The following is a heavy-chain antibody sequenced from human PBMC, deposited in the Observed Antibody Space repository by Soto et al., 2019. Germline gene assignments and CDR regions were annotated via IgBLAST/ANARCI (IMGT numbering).Heavy chain of an antibody. CDR3: AKKGYYPSGKINFFDS. D-gene: IGHD3-10*01. Sequence: SETLSLTCAVSGYSINSDYYWGWIRQPPGKGLEWIGSVDHSGRTYYSPSLRSRLTIFIDTSKNQFSLRLTSVTAADTAMYFCAKKGYYPSGKINFFDSWGPGTLVSVSS. J-gene: IGHJ4*02. CDR1: GYSINSDYY. V-gene: IGHV4-38-2*01. CDR2: VDHSGRT.